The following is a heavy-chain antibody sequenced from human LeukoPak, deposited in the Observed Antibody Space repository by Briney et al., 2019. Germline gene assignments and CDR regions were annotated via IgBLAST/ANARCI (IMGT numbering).Heavy chain of an antibody. Sequence: GGSLRLSCAASGFGVSNNYMSWVRQAPGKGLEWVSVIYSGGSTFYADSVKGRFTISRDNSKNTLYLQMNSLRGEDTAVYYCAKDRYGDHISDGMDVWGQGTTVTVSS. D-gene: IGHD4-17*01. V-gene: IGHV3-66*02. CDR3: AKDRYGDHISDGMDV. CDR1: GFGVSNNY. CDR2: IYSGGST. J-gene: IGHJ6*02.